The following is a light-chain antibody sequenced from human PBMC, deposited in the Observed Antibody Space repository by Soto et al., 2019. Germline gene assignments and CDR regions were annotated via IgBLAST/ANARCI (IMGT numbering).Light chain of an antibody. V-gene: IGLV2-14*01. CDR2: DVG. CDR1: SGDVGGFNY. Sequence: QSALTQPASVSGSPGQSITISCTGTSGDVGGFNYVSWYQQHPGKAPKLMIYDVGNRPSGVSNRFSGSKSGNTASLTISGLQAEDEADYYCTSYTSSSTLDVFGTGTKLTVL. J-gene: IGLJ1*01. CDR3: TSYTSSSTLDV.